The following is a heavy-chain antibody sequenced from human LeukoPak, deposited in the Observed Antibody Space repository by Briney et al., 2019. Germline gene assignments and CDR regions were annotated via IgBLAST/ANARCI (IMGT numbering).Heavy chain of an antibody. CDR2: IYTSGST. CDR1: GGSTSSYY. Sequence: SETLSLTCTVSGGSTSSYYWSWIRQPAGKGLEWIGRIYTSGSTNYNPSLKSRVTMSVDTSKNQFSLKLSSVTAADTAVYYCARIYYYDSSAFFSFDPWGQGTLVTVSS. CDR3: ARIYYYDSSAFFSFDP. D-gene: IGHD3-22*01. V-gene: IGHV4-4*07. J-gene: IGHJ5*02.